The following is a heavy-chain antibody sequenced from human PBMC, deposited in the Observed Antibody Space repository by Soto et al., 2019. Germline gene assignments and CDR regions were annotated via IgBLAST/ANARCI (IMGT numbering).Heavy chain of an antibody. CDR2: IWYDGSNK. V-gene: IGHV3-33*01. D-gene: IGHD2-2*01. Sequence: QVQLVESGGGVVQPGRSLRLSCAASGFTFSSYGMHWVRQAPGKGLEWVAVIWYDGSNKYYADSVKGRFTISRDNSKNTLYLQMNSLRAEDTAVYYCARSQDPYCSSTSCYGRFDPWGQGTLVTVSS. CDR1: GFTFSSYG. J-gene: IGHJ5*02. CDR3: ARSQDPYCSSTSCYGRFDP.